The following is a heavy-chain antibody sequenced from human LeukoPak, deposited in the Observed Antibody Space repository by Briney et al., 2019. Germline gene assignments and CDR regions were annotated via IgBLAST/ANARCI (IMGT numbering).Heavy chain of an antibody. CDR1: GFTFSSYS. CDR3: ARDVAGTHGAFDI. J-gene: IGHJ3*02. V-gene: IGHV3-21*01. CDR2: ISSSSNYI. D-gene: IGHD6-19*01. Sequence: PGRSLRLSCAASGFTFSSYSMNWVRQAPGKGLEWVSSISSSSNYIYYADSVKGRFTISRDNAKNSLYLQMNSLRAEDTAVYYCARDVAGTHGAFDIWGQGTMVTVSS.